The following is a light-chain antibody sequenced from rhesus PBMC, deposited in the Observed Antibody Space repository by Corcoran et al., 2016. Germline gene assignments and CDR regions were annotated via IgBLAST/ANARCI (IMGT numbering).Light chain of an antibody. CDR2: KAS. CDR3: QHGYGITPT. Sequence: DIQMTQSPSSLSASVGDRVTITCQASQAISNNLAWYQQKPGKVPKLLIYKASTLQSGVPSRFSGSGSGTDVTLTISSLQPEDFATYYCQHGYGITPTFGQGTKVEIK. J-gene: IGKJ1*01. V-gene: IGKV1-25*01. CDR1: QAISNN.